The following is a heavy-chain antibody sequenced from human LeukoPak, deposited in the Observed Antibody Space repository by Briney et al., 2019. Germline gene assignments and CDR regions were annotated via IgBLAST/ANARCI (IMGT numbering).Heavy chain of an antibody. CDR3: ATVGSTGWYYFDY. CDR1: GFTFSTYS. Sequence: PGGSLRLSCAASGFTFSTYSMTWVRQAPGRGLEWVSYISSSSSIYYADSVKGRYTISRDNAKNSLYLQMNSLRAEDTAVYYCATVGSTGWYYFDYWGQGTLVTVSS. V-gene: IGHV3-48*01. CDR2: ISSSSSI. D-gene: IGHD6-19*01. J-gene: IGHJ4*02.